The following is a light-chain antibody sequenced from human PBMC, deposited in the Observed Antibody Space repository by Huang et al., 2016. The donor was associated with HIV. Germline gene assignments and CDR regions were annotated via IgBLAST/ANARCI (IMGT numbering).Light chain of an antibody. CDR2: DAS. CDR1: QSVSSSY. J-gene: IGKJ2*01. Sequence: EIVLTQSPATLSLSPGERATLSCGASQSVSSSYLAWYQQKPGLAPRLLIYDASSRATGIPDRFSDSGSGTDFTLTISRLEPEDFAVYYCQQYGSSPYTFGQGTKLEMK. V-gene: IGKV3D-20*01. CDR3: QQYGSSPYT.